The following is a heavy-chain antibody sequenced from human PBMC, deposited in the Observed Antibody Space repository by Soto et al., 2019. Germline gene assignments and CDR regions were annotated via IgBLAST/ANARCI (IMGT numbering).Heavy chain of an antibody. CDR2: ISSSSSTI. V-gene: IGHV3-48*02. Sequence: EVQLVESGGGLVQPGGSLRLSCAASGFTFSSYSMNWVRQAPGKGPEWVSYISSSSSTIYYADSVKGRFTISRDNAKNSLYLQMNSLRDEDTAVYYCARDPYYYGSGRYNWFDPWGQGTLVTVSS. CDR3: ARDPYYYGSGRYNWFDP. D-gene: IGHD3-10*01. J-gene: IGHJ5*02. CDR1: GFTFSSYS.